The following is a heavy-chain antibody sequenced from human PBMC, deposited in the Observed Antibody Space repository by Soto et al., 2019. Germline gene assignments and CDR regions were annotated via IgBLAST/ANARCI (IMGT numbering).Heavy chain of an antibody. CDR1: GYTFTSYG. CDR3: ASDRSAPPYSYGSCYYGMDV. CDR2: ISAYNGNT. V-gene: IGHV1-18*01. D-gene: IGHD3-10*01. J-gene: IGHJ6*02. Sequence: QVQLVQSGAEVKKPGASVKVSCKASGYTFTSYGISWVRQAPGQGLEWMGWISAYNGNTNYAQKLQGRVTMTTDTPXXTXYXXRRGLRSDDTPVYYGASDRSAPPYSYGSCYYGMDVWGQGTTVTVSS.